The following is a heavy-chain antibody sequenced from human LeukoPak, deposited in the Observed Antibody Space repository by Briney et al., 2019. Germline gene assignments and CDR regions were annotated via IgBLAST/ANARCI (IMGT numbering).Heavy chain of an antibody. CDR2: ITSDSVTM. J-gene: IGHJ6*02. D-gene: IGHD7-27*01. CDR1: GFTFSSYS. CDR3: ARDNWGRIYYYYGMDV. V-gene: IGHV3-48*01. Sequence: PGGSLRLSCAASGFTFSSYSMNWVRQAPGQGLEWVSYITSDSVTMFYADSVKGRFTASRDNAENSMYLQMNSLRAEDTAVYYCARDNWGRIYYYYGMDVWGQGTTVTVSS.